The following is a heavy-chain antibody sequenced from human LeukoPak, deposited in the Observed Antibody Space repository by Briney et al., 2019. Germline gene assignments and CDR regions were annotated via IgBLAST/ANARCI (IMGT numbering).Heavy chain of an antibody. CDR1: GGSISSSSYY. J-gene: IGHJ4*02. Sequence: SETLSLTCTVSGGSISSSSYYWGWIRQPPGKGLEWIGSIYYSGSTYYNPSLKSRVTISVDTSKNQFSLKLSSVTAADTAVYYCARQGSSPDYGYFDYWGQGTLVTVSS. CDR2: IYYSGST. D-gene: IGHD4-17*01. V-gene: IGHV4-39*01. CDR3: ARQGSSPDYGYFDY.